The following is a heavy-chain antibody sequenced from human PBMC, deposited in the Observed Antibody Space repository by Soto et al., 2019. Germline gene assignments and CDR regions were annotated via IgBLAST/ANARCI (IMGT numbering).Heavy chain of an antibody. Sequence: GGSLRLSCAASGFTFSSYWMSWVRQAPGNGLEWVANIKQDGSEKYYVDSVKGRFTISRDNAKNSLYLQMNSLRAEDTAVYYCARDNSPRYFDWLLSGSDAFDIWGQGTMVTVSS. CDR1: GFTFSSYW. J-gene: IGHJ3*02. CDR2: IKQDGSEK. V-gene: IGHV3-7*01. D-gene: IGHD3-9*01. CDR3: ARDNSPRYFDWLLSGSDAFDI.